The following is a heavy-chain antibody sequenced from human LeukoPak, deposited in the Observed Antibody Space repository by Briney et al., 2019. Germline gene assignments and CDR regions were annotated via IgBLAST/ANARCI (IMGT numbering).Heavy chain of an antibody. CDR1: GFTFSSYE. D-gene: IGHD2-2*01. J-gene: IGHJ3*02. CDR3: AKDSVVVVPAATVNDAFDI. Sequence: GGSLRLSCAASGFTFSSYEMNWVRQAPGKGLEWVSAISGSGGSTYYADSVKGRFTISRDNSKNTLYLQMNSLRAEDTAVYYCAKDSVVVVPAATVNDAFDIWGKGTMVTVSS. CDR2: ISGSGGST. V-gene: IGHV3-23*01.